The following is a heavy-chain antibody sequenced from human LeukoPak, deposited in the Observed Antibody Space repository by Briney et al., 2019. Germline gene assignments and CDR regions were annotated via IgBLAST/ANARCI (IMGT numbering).Heavy chain of an antibody. Sequence: SETLSLTCTVSGGSINSYYWSWIRQPPGKGLEWIGYIYYSGSTNYNPSLKSRVTISVDTSKNQFSLKLSSVTAADTAVYYCARSPDSYYDILTGYHQLDYWGQGTLVTVSS. CDR2: IYYSGST. J-gene: IGHJ4*02. V-gene: IGHV4-59*01. D-gene: IGHD3-9*01. CDR1: GGSINSYY. CDR3: ARSPDSYYDILTGYHQLDY.